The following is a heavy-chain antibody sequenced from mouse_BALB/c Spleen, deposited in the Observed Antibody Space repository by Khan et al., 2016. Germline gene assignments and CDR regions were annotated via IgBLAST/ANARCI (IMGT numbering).Heavy chain of an antibody. J-gene: IGHJ4*01. V-gene: IGHV5-17*02. CDR2: ISSGSSTI. D-gene: IGHD2-1*01. CDR3: ARYGNYAMDY. CDR1: EFTFSSFG. Sequence: EVELVESGGGLVQPGGSRKLSCAASEFTFSSFGMHWVRQAPEKGLEWVAYISSGSSTIYYADTVKGRFTISRDNPKNTLFLQMTSLRSEDTAMYYCARYGNYAMDYWGQGTSVTVSS.